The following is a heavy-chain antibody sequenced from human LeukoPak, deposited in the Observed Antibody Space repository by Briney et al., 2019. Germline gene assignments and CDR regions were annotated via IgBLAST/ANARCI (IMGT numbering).Heavy chain of an antibody. V-gene: IGHV4-34*01. Sequence: SETLSLTCAVYGGSFSGYYWSWIREPPGKGLEWIGEINHRGSTNYDPSLKSRVTISVDTSKNQFSLKLGSVTAADTAVYYCARTRGRIMITFGGVHFDYWGQGTLVTVSS. J-gene: IGHJ4*02. CDR3: ARTRGRIMITFGGVHFDY. D-gene: IGHD3-16*01. CDR2: INHRGST. CDR1: GGSFSGYY.